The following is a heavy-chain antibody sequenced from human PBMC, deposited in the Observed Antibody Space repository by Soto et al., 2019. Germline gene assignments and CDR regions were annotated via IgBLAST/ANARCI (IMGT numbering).Heavy chain of an antibody. CDR2: IYYSGST. J-gene: IGHJ4*02. V-gene: IGHV4-59*08. CDR3: ARRSGSSSAEDY. Sequence: SETLSLTCTVSGGSISSYYWSWIRQPPGKGLEWIGYIYYSGSTNYNPSLKSRVTISVDTSKNQFSLKLSSVTAADTAVYYCARRSGSSSAEDYWGQGTLVTVSS. D-gene: IGHD6-6*01. CDR1: GGSISSYY.